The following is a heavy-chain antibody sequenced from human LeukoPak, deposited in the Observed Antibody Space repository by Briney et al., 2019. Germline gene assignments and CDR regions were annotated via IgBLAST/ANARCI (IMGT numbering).Heavy chain of an antibody. V-gene: IGHV3-7*01. Sequence: GGSLRLSCEVSGFTFSNYWMSWIRQVPGTGLEWLACIKGDASEKYYVESVRGRFTVSRDSAKNSLYLQMNSLRADDTAVYCCASLQTDPTVVNGFWGQGTLVTVSS. CDR3: ASLQTDPTVVNGF. J-gene: IGHJ4*02. D-gene: IGHD4-11*01. CDR1: GFTFSNYW. CDR2: IKGDASEK.